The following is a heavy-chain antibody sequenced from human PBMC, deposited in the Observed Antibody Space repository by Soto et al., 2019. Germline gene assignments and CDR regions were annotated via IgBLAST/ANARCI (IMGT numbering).Heavy chain of an antibody. D-gene: IGHD3-22*01. J-gene: IGHJ4*02. CDR3: ARGGGHHFDSGGYQRQLDY. V-gene: IGHV4-4*02. CDR2: ISYTGGA. Sequence: QVQLQESGPGLVKPSGTLSLTCSVSGGSISSSKWWSWVRQTPGQGLEWIGEISYTGGANVNPSLRSRATISVDKSQTQFSLNLSSVTAADTAVYYCARGGGHHFDSGGYQRQLDYWGQGTLVTVSS. CDR1: GGSISSSKW.